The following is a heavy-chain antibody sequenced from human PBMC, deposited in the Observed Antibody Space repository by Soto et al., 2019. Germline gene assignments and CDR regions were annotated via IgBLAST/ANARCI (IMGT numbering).Heavy chain of an antibody. J-gene: IGHJ3*02. Sequence: EVQLVESGGGLVKPGRSLRLSCTTSGINFADNAMTWFRQAPGKGLEWVGFITSKAYGGTPRYAASVKGRFTISRDDSKSIAYLQMIILRTEDTAVYYCSRFARATRPEQAFDIWGRGTMVTVSS. V-gene: IGHV3-49*05. CDR1: GINFADNA. CDR2: ITSKAYGGTP. CDR3: SRFARATRPEQAFDI. D-gene: IGHD5-12*01.